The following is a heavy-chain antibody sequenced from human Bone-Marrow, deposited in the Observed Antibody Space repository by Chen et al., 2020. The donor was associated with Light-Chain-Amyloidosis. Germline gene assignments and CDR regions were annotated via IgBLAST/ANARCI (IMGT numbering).Heavy chain of an antibody. CDR2: ISWNSGSX. V-gene: IGHV3-9*01. CDR3: AKDPLHSSSGAFDI. D-gene: IGHD6-6*01. Sequence: EVQLVESGGGLVQPGRSLRLSCAASGFPFDDYAMHWVRQAPGKGLEWVSGISWNSGSXGYADSVXXXXTXXXXXXXXXXXXXXXXXXXXXXXLYYCAKDPLHSSSGAFDIWGQGTMVTVSS. J-gene: IGHJ3*02. CDR1: GFPFDDYA.